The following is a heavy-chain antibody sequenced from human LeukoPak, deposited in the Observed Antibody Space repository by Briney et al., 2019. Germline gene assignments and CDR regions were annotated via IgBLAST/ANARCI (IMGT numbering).Heavy chain of an antibody. CDR2: IYYSGST. D-gene: IGHD1-26*01. CDR3: ARVAGATDY. J-gene: IGHJ4*02. Sequence: PSETLSLTCAVYGGSFSGYYWSWIRQPPGKGLEWIGYIYYSGSTNYNPSLKSRVTISVDTSKNQFSLKLSSVTAADTAVYYCARVAGATDYWGQGTLVTVSS. V-gene: IGHV4-59*01. CDR1: GGSFSGYY.